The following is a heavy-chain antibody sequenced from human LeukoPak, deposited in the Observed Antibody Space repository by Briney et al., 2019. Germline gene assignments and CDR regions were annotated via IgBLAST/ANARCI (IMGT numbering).Heavy chain of an antibody. J-gene: IGHJ3*02. V-gene: IGHV3-48*01. CDR3: ARARNLAFDI. Sequence: GGSLRLSCAASVFTFSSYSMNWVRQTPGKGLEWVSYISSSSSVIYYADSVKGRFTISRDNSKNTLYLQMNSLRAEDTAVYYCARARNLAFDIWGQGTMVTVSS. D-gene: IGHD2/OR15-2a*01. CDR1: VFTFSSYS. CDR2: ISSSSSVI.